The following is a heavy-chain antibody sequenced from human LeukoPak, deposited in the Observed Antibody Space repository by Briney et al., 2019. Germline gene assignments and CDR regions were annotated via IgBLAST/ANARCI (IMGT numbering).Heavy chain of an antibody. V-gene: IGHV4-61*02. Sequence: SQTLSLTCTVSGGSISSGSYYWSWIRQPAGKGLEWIGRIYTSGSTNYNPSLKSRVTISVDTSKNQFSLKLSSVPAADTAVYYCARGDVGAFDIWGQGTMVTVSS. J-gene: IGHJ3*02. CDR2: IYTSGST. D-gene: IGHD1-26*01. CDR3: ARGDVGAFDI. CDR1: GGSISSGSYY.